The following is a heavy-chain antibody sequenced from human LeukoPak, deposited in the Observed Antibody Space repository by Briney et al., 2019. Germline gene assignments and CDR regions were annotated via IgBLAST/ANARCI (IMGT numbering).Heavy chain of an antibody. Sequence: SETLSLTCTVSGDSISSYYWSWIRQPPGKGLEWIGYIYYSGSTNYNPSLKSRVTISVDTSKNQFSLKLSSVTAADTAVYYCARGMVGATPDYWGQGTLVTVSS. D-gene: IGHD1-26*01. CDR1: GDSISSYY. V-gene: IGHV4-59*01. CDR3: ARGMVGATPDY. J-gene: IGHJ4*02. CDR2: IYYSGST.